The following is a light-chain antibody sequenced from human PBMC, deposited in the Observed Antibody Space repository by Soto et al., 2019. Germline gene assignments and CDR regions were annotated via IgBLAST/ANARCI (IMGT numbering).Light chain of an antibody. Sequence: EIVLTQSPGTLSLSPGERATLSCRASQSVSSDYLAWYQLKPGQAPRLLIYGASSRATGIPDRFSGSGSGRDFSLTISRLEPEDFAVYCCQQYDRSLQFTFGPGTKVDI. J-gene: IGKJ3*01. V-gene: IGKV3-20*01. CDR1: QSVSSDY. CDR2: GAS. CDR3: QQYDRSLQFT.